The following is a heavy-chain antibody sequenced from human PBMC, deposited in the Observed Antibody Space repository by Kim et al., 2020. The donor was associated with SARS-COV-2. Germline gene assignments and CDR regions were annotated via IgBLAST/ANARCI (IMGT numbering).Heavy chain of an antibody. Sequence: GGSLRLSCVASGXTFSIYAMGWVRQAPGKGLEWVSAITGSGGTTYYADSVRGRFTISRDNSKKTLYLQMSSLRADEKAVFSCAKKYTRSYYYYFGMEVWG. CDR1: GXTFSIYA. CDR2: ITGSGGTT. J-gene: IGHJ6*01. CDR3: AKKYTRSYYYYFGMEV. D-gene: IGHD2-2*01. V-gene: IGHV3-23*01.